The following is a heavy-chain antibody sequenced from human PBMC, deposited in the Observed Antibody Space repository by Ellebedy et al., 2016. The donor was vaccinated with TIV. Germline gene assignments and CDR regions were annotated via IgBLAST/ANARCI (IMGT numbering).Heavy chain of an antibody. Sequence: SETLSLTXTVSGGSISSYYWGWIRQPPGKGLEWIGYIYYSGSTYYNPSLKSRVTISVDTSKNQFSLKLSSVTAADTAVYYCARDSGDYDKGFDPWGQGTLVTVSS. V-gene: IGHV4-59*12. CDR2: IYYSGST. D-gene: IGHD4-17*01. CDR1: GGSISSYY. J-gene: IGHJ5*02. CDR3: ARDSGDYDKGFDP.